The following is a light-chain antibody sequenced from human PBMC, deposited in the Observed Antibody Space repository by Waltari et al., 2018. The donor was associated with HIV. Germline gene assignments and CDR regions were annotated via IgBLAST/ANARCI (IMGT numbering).Light chain of an antibody. CDR1: ETLLHSDGKTY. Sequence: EIVMTQTPPSLSVTPGQAASISCKSSETLLHSDGKTYFYWYVQKTGLPPQLLFYEVSNRFAGVPDRFSGNGSGTDFTLILSRVEAEDVGVYYYMQSAQFPVTFGGGTKVEI. V-gene: IGKV2D-29*01. CDR2: EVS. J-gene: IGKJ4*01. CDR3: MQSAQFPVT.